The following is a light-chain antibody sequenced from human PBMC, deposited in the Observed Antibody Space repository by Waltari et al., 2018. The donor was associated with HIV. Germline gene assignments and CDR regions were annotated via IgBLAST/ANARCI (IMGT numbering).Light chain of an antibody. J-gene: IGKJ2*01. CDR2: LGS. Sequence: DFVMSQSPLSLPVTPGESASITCRSSQSLLHSNGYKYLDWYLQKAGHCPQLLIYLGSNRASGVPDRFSGSGSGTDFTLKISRVEAEDVGIYYCMQALQSPSYTFGQGTKLEIK. CDR3: MQALQSPSYT. V-gene: IGKV2-28*01. CDR1: QSLLHSNGYKY.